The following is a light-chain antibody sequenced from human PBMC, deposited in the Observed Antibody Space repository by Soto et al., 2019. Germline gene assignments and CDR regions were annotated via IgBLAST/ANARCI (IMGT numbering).Light chain of an antibody. CDR1: QSVGSD. V-gene: IGKV3D-15*01. CDR2: DAY. Sequence: EIVMTQSPASLSVSPGKRVTLSCRASQSVGSDLAWYQQKPGQAPRLLIYDAYNRATGIPPRFSGSGSGTESTLTISSLQSEDFAVYYCQQYNNWPPWTFGQGTKVDIK. J-gene: IGKJ1*01. CDR3: QQYNNWPPWT.